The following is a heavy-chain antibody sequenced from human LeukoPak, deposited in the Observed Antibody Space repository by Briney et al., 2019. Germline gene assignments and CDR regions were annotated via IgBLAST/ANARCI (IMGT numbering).Heavy chain of an antibody. V-gene: IGHV4-34*01. CDR3: ARDTAMVHYYYYYGMDV. CDR2: INHSGST. CDR1: SGSFSGYY. Sequence: PSETLSLTYAVYSGSFSGYYWSWIRQPPGKGLEWIGEINHSGSTNYNPSLKSRVTISVDTSKNQFSLKLSSVTAADTAVYYCARDTAMVHYYYYYGMDVWGQGTTVTVSS. D-gene: IGHD5-18*01. J-gene: IGHJ6*02.